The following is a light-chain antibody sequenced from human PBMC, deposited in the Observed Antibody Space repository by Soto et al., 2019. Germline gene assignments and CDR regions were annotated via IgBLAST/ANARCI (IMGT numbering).Light chain of an antibody. V-gene: IGLV2-8*02. Sequence: SDVSRAAYASRSPGQSVPITNTGTSSAVGPYKYVSWYQQHPGKAPKLIIYAVNQRPSGVPDRFSGSKSGNTASLTVSGLQAEDEADYYCSSYASGNIYVFGTGTKVPVL. CDR2: AVN. CDR1: SSAVGPYKY. J-gene: IGLJ1*01. CDR3: SSYASGNIYV.